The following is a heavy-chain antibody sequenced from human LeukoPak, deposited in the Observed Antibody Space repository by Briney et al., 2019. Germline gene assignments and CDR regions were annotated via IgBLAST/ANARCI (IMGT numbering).Heavy chain of an antibody. V-gene: IGHV1-69*02. CDR3: ARAVQQPCCWFDP. Sequence: SVKVSCKASGGTFSSYTISWVRQAPGQGLEWIGRIIPILGIANYAQKFQGRVTITADKSTSTAYMELSSLRSEDTAVYYCARAVQQPCCWFDPWGQGTLVTVSS. D-gene: IGHD6-13*01. CDR1: GGTFSSYT. CDR2: IIPILGIA. J-gene: IGHJ5*02.